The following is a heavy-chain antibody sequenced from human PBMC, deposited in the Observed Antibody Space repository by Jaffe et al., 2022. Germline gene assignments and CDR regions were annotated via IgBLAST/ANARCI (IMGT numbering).Heavy chain of an antibody. J-gene: IGHJ4*02. CDR3: ASGYCGGGRCSRYLDY. V-gene: IGHV3-7*01. CDR1: GFPFSNYW. CDR2: MNQDGSEN. Sequence: EVQLVESGGGLVQPGGSLRLSCAASGFPFSNYWMTWVRQAPGRGLEWVANMNQDGSENYYVDSVKGRFTISRDNAKNSLYLQMNSLRAEDMAMYYCASGYCGGGRCSRYLDYWGQGTLVTVSS. D-gene: IGHD2-15*01.